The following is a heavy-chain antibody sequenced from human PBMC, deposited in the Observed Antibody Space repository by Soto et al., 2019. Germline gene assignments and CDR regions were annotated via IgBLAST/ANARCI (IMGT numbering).Heavy chain of an antibody. CDR3: ARGGVGAAGGMDV. CDR2: IIPIFRQT. V-gene: IGHV1-69*08. Sequence: VQLVQSGAEVQKPGSSVKVSCTSSGYNFIIYTITWVRQAPGQGLEWMGRIIPIFRQTNSAQKVQGRVPINADISTSTVDRELSGLTSEDTAGYYCARGGVGAAGGMDVWGQGTTVTCSS. CDR1: GYNFIIYT. J-gene: IGHJ6*02. D-gene: IGHD1-26*01.